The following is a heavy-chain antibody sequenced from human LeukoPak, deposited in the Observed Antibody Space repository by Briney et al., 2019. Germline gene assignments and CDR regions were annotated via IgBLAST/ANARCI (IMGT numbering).Heavy chain of an antibody. CDR2: ISAYNGNT. Sequence: ASVKVSCKASGYTFTSYGISWVRQAPGQGLEWMGWISAYNGNTNYAQKLQGRVTMTRDTSTSTVYMELSSLRAEDTAVYYCAKAPIRYSSSWYAFDYWGQGTPVTVSS. V-gene: IGHV1-18*01. J-gene: IGHJ4*02. D-gene: IGHD6-13*01. CDR3: AKAPIRYSSSWYAFDY. CDR1: GYTFTSYG.